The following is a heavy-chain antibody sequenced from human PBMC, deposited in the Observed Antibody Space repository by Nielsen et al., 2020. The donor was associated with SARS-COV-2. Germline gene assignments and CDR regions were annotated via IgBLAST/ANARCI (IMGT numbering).Heavy chain of an antibody. CDR3: ANWGHAFDI. D-gene: IGHD3-16*01. CDR2: VSHSGSI. V-gene: IGHV4-4*02. Sequence: SETLSLTCAVSGGSVSSNDWWTWVRQSPGKGLEWIGEVSHSGSINYNPSLKSRVTISVDTSKNQFSLKMRSVTVADTAVYFCANWGHAFDIWGQGTMVTVSS. CDR1: GGSVSSNDW. J-gene: IGHJ3*02.